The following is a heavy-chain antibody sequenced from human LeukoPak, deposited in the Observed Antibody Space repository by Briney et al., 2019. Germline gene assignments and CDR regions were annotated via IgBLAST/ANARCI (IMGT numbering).Heavy chain of an antibody. Sequence: GGSLRLSCAVSGITLSNYGMSWVRQAPGKGLEWVAGISGSGGGTNYADSVKGRFTISRDNPKNTLYLQMNSLRAEDTGVYYCAKGEGGSRGGVVDYWGQGTLVTVSS. D-gene: IGHD2-15*01. CDR2: ISGSGGGT. CDR3: AKGEGGSRGGVVDY. J-gene: IGHJ4*02. V-gene: IGHV3-23*01. CDR1: GITLSNYG.